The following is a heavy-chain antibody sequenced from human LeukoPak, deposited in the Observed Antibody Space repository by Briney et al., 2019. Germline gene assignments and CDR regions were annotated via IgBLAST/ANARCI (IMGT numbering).Heavy chain of an antibody. D-gene: IGHD2-21*01. J-gene: IGHJ4*02. CDR3: AKDRILWSDSFDY. V-gene: IGHV4-59*01. Sequence: SETLSLTCTVSGGSISSYYWSWIRQPPGKGLEWIGYIYYSGSTNYNPSLKSRVTISVDTSKNQFSLKLSSVTAADTAVYYCAKDRILWSDSFDYWGQGTLVTVSS. CDR2: IYYSGST. CDR1: GGSISSYY.